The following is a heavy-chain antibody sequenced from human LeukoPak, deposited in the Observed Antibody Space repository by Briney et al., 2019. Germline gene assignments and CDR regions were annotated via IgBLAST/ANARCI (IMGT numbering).Heavy chain of an antibody. D-gene: IGHD5-12*01. V-gene: IGHV4-39*07. CDR1: EGSISSSSYY. CDR2: IYYSGNT. J-gene: IGHJ3*02. Sequence: SETLSLTCTVSEGSISSSSYYWGWIRQPPGKGLEWFESIYYSGNTYYNPSLKSRLTISIDTSKNQFSLKLRSATAADTAVYYCARSSGYDPFDAFDIWGQGTMVTVSS. CDR3: ARSSGYDPFDAFDI.